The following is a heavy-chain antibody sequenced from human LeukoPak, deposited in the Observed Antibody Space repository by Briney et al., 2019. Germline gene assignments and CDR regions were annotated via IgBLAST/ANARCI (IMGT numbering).Heavy chain of an antibody. CDR2: IKADGTEK. Sequence: GGSLRLSCAASGFTFGTSWMDWVRQAPGKGLEWVANIKADGTEKYYVDSVRGRFTISRDNSKNTLYLQMNSLRAEDTAVYYCAKDTSCYYDSSGYYYEFGGGQGTLVTVSS. D-gene: IGHD3-22*01. CDR3: AKDTSCYYDSSGYYYEFG. V-gene: IGHV3-7*03. J-gene: IGHJ4*02. CDR1: GFTFGTSW.